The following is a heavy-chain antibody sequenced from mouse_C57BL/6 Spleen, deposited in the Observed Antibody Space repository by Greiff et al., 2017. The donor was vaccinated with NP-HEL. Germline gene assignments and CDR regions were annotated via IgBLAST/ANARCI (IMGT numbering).Heavy chain of an antibody. Sequence: QVQLQQPGAELVKPGASVKMSCKASGYTFTSYWITWVKQRPGQGLEWIGDIYPGSGSTNYNEKFKSKATLTVDTSSSTAYMQLSSLTSEDSAVYYCARWIVTTRYVEVWGTGTTVTVSS. CDR2: IYPGSGST. CDR3: ARWIVTTRYVEV. CDR1: GYTFTSYW. J-gene: IGHJ1*03. V-gene: IGHV1-55*01. D-gene: IGHD2-5*01.